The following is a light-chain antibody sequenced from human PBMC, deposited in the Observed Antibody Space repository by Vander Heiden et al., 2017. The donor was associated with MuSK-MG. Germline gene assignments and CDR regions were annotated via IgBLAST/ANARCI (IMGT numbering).Light chain of an antibody. Sequence: QSGLTQPASVSGSPGQSITISCTGTASDIGAYNYVSWYQQHPGTAPKLLIYDVAKRPSGVSNRFSGSKSGNTASLTISGLQAEDEALYYCDSFTSSTTVVFGGGTKLTVL. V-gene: IGLV2-14*03. CDR2: DVA. CDR3: DSFTSSTTVV. J-gene: IGLJ2*01. CDR1: ASDIGAYNY.